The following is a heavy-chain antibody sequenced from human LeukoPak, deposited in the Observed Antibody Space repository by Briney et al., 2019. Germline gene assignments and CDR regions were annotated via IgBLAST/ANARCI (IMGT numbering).Heavy chain of an antibody. CDR1: GYTYTRYY. D-gene: IGHD1-26*01. Sequence: VASVKVSCKASGYTYTRYYMHWVRQAPGQGLEWMGWINPNNGGTNYAQKFQGRVTMTRDTSISTAYMELSRLRSDDTAVYYCARDQSGSCYAWGQGTLVTVSS. CDR3: ARDQSGSCYA. J-gene: IGHJ5*02. V-gene: IGHV1-2*02. CDR2: INPNNGGT.